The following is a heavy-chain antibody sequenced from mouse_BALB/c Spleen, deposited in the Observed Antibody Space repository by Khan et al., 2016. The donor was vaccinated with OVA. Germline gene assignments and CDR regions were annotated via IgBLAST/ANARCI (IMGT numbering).Heavy chain of an antibody. V-gene: IGHV3-2*02. Sequence: EVQLVESGPGLVKPSQSLSLTCTVTGYSITSGYGWNWMRQFPGNKLEWMGYISYSGSTNYNPSLNSRISITRDTSKNQFFLQLNSVTTEDTATYYCARTARIKYWGQGTTLTVSS. CDR1: GYSITSGYG. D-gene: IGHD1-2*01. J-gene: IGHJ2*01. CDR3: ARTARIKY. CDR2: ISYSGST.